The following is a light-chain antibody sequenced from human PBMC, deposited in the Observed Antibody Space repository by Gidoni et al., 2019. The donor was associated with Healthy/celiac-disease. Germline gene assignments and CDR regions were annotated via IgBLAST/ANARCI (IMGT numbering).Light chain of an antibody. Sequence: DIQMTQSPSTLSASVGDRVTITCRASQSISSWLAWYQQKPRKAPKLLIYKASSLESGVPSRFSGSGSGTEFTLTISSLQPDDFATYYCQQYNSYSQTFGQXTKVEIK. J-gene: IGKJ1*01. CDR2: KAS. CDR1: QSISSW. V-gene: IGKV1-5*03. CDR3: QQYNSYSQT.